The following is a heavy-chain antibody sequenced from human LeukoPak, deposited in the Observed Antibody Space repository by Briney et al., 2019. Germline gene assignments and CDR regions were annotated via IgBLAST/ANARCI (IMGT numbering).Heavy chain of an antibody. Sequence: ASVKVSCKASGYTFTGYYMHWVRQAPGQGLEWMGWINPNSGGTNYAQKFQGRVTMTRDTSTSTVYMELSSLRSEDTAVYYCAREAWGSSTWGQGTLVTVSS. D-gene: IGHD3-16*01. CDR3: AREAWGSST. J-gene: IGHJ5*02. CDR1: GYTFTGYY. V-gene: IGHV1-2*02. CDR2: INPNSGGT.